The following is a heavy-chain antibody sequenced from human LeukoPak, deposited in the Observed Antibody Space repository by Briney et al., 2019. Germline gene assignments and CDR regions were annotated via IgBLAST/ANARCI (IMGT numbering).Heavy chain of an antibody. CDR3: ARASHDYGDYSHFDY. CDR1: GGSISSSSYY. J-gene: IGHJ4*02. Sequence: SETLSLTCTVSGGSISSSSYYWGWIRQPPGKGLEWIGSIYYSGSTYYNPSLKSRVTISVDKSKNQFSLKLSSVTAADTAVYYCARASHDYGDYSHFDYWGQGTLVTVSS. CDR2: IYYSGST. D-gene: IGHD4-17*01. V-gene: IGHV4-39*07.